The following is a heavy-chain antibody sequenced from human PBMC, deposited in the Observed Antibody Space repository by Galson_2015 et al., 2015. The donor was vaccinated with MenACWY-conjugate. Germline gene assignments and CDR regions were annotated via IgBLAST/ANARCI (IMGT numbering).Heavy chain of an antibody. D-gene: IGHD4-17*01. CDR3: ARDTTVTKGGNYYYGMDV. Sequence: SVKVSCKASGYTFTSYYMHWVRQAPGQGLEWMGIINPSGGSTSYAQKFQGRVTMTRDTSTSTVYMELSSLRSEDTAVYYCARDTTVTKGGNYYYGMDVWGQGTTVTVSS. J-gene: IGHJ6*02. CDR1: GYTFTSYY. V-gene: IGHV1-46*01. CDR2: INPSGGST.